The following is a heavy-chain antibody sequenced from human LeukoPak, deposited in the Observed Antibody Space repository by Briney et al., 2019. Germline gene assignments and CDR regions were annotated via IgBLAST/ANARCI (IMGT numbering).Heavy chain of an antibody. D-gene: IGHD6-6*01. CDR3: ARAQGGSSIAARYAFDI. V-gene: IGHV3-53*01. J-gene: IGHJ3*02. Sequence: GGSLRLSCAASGFTVSSNYMNWVRQAPGKGLEWVSLIYSGGSTKYADSVKGRFTIPRDNSKNTLFLQIDSLRAEDTAVYYCARAQGGSSIAARYAFDIWGQGTMVTVSS. CDR2: IYSGGST. CDR1: GFTVSSNY.